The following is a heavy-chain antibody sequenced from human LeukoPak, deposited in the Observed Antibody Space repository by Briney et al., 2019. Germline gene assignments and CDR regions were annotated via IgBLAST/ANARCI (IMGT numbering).Heavy chain of an antibody. J-gene: IGHJ6*02. CDR1: GYTFTGYY. D-gene: IGHD1-20*01. CDR2: INPNSGGT. CDR3: ARVTDYYYGTDV. V-gene: IGHV1-2*06. Sequence: ASVKVSCTASGYTFTGYYMHWVRQAPGQGLEWMGRINPNSGGTNYAQKFQGRVTMTRDTSISTAYMELSRLRSDDTAVYYCARVTDYYYGTDVWGQGTTVTVSS.